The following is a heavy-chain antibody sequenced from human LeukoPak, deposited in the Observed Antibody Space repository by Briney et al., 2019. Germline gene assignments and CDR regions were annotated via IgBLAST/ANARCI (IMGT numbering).Heavy chain of an antibody. CDR2: IKQDGSEK. CDR1: GFTFSSYW. V-gene: IGHV3-7*01. D-gene: IGHD2-15*01. J-gene: IGHJ4*02. CDR3: ARAWTYCSGSSCYTGGVDY. Sequence: PGGSLRLSCAASGFTFSSYWMSWVRQAPGKGLEWVANIKQDGSEKYYVDSVKGRFTISRDNAKNSLYLQMNSLRADDTAVYYCARAWTYCSGSSCYTGGVDYWGQGTLVTVSS.